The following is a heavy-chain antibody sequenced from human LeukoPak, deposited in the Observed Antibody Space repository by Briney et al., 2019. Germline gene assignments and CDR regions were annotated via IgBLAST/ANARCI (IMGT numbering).Heavy chain of an antibody. D-gene: IGHD4-17*01. CDR3: ARSDYGDYEGQYCFDY. V-gene: IGHV4-34*01. CDR2: INHSGST. CDR1: GGSFSGYY. Sequence: SETLSLTCAVYGGSFSGYYWSWIRQPQGKGLEWIGEINHSGSTNYNPSLKSRGTISVDTSKNQFSLKLSSVTAADTAVYYCARSDYGDYEGQYCFDYWGQGTLVTVSS. J-gene: IGHJ4*02.